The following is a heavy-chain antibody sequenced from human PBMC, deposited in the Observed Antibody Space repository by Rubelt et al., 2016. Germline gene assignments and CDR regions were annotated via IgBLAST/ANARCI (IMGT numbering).Heavy chain of an antibody. D-gene: IGHD3-22*01. Sequence: QVQLVQSGAEVKKPGASVKVSCKASGYTFTSYAMHWVRQAPGQRLEWMGWINAGNGNTKYSQKFQGRVTITRETSARTAYMELSSLRSEDTAVYYCARYYYDSSGYVYFDYWGQGTLVTVSS. J-gene: IGHJ4*02. CDR2: INAGNGNT. CDR3: ARYYYDSSGYVYFDY. V-gene: IGHV1-3*01. CDR1: GYTFTSYA.